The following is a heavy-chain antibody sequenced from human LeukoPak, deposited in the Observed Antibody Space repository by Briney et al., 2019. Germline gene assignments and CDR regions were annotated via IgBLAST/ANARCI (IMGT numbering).Heavy chain of an antibody. D-gene: IGHD3-3*01. V-gene: IGHV3-48*03. CDR3: ARASYDFWSGYFEGLDYFDH. CDR1: GFTFSSYE. Sequence: GGPLRLSCAASGFTFSSYEMSWVRQAPGKGLEWVSYISGSGSNIYYADSLKGRFTISRDNAKNSLYLQMNSLRAEDTAVYYCARASYDFWSGYFEGLDYFDHWGQGTLVTVSS. J-gene: IGHJ4*02. CDR2: ISGSGSNI.